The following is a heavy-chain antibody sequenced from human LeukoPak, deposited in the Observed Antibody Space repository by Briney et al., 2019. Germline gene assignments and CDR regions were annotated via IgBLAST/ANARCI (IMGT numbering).Heavy chain of an antibody. CDR1: GFTFSSYW. V-gene: IGHV3-74*01. CDR3: AGVRGGSGRSYAADAFDI. D-gene: IGHD1-26*01. J-gene: IGHJ3*02. CDR2: INSDGSST. Sequence: PGGSLRLSCAASGFTFSSYWMHWVRQAPGRGLVWVSRINSDGSSTSYADSVKGRFTISRDNAKNTLYLQMNSLRAEDTAVYYCAGVRGGSGRSYAADAFDIWGQGTMVTVSS.